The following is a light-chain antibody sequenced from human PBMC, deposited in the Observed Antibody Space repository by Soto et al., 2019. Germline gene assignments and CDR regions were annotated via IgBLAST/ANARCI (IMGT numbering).Light chain of an antibody. CDR1: QTISSW. CDR2: KAS. J-gene: IGKJ1*01. Sequence: IQMTQSPSTLSGSVGDRVTLACRASQTISSWLAWYQQKPGKAPKILIYKASTLKSGVPSRFSGSGAGTEFTLTISSLQPDDFATYYCQHYNSYSEAFGQGTKVDIK. CDR3: QHYNSYSEA. V-gene: IGKV1-5*03.